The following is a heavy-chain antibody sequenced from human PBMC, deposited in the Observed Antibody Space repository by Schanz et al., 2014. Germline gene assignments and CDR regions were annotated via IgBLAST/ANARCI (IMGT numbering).Heavy chain of an antibody. D-gene: IGHD3-3*01. CDR2: INPSGGST. CDR1: GYTFTSYY. J-gene: IGHJ3*02. V-gene: IGHV1-46*01. CDR3: VTEKRMESGTWAKAFDI. Sequence: QVQLVQSGAEVKKPGASVKVSCKASGYTFTSYYMHWVRQAPGQGLEWMGIINPSGGSTSYAQKFQSRVAMTRDTSTSTVYMELSSLRSEDTAMYYCVTEKRMESGTWAKAFDIWGQGTMVTVSS.